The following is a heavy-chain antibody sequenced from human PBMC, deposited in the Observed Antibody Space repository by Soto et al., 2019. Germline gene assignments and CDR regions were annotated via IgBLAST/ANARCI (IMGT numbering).Heavy chain of an antibody. Sequence: EVQLLESGRGLVQPGGSLRLSCAASGFTFSSSAMSWVRQAPGKGLEWVSSISNSGGSTYYADSVKGRFTISRDNSKNTLYRQMNSLQAEDTAGYYCAKGWGGDCDSGVQYWGQGTLVTVSS. D-gene: IGHD2-21*02. CDR2: ISNSGGST. V-gene: IGHV3-23*01. CDR1: GFTFSSSA. CDR3: AKGWGGDCDSGVQY. J-gene: IGHJ4*02.